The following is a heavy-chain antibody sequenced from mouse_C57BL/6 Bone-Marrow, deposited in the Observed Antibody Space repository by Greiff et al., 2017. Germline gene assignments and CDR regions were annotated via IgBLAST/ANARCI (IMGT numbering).Heavy chain of an antibody. Sequence: EVQRVESGGGLVKPGGSLKLSCAASGFTFSDYGMHWVRQAPEKGLEWVAYISSGSSTIYYADTVKGRFTISRDNAKNTLVLQMTSLRSEDTAMDYCASAYAMDYWGQGTSVTVSA. CDR1: GFTFSDYG. CDR2: ISSGSSTI. CDR3: ASAYAMDY. V-gene: IGHV5-17*01. J-gene: IGHJ4*01.